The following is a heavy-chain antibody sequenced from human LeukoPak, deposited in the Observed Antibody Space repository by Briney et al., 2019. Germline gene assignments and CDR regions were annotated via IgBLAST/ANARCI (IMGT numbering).Heavy chain of an antibody. D-gene: IGHD6-19*01. Sequence: PGGSLRLSCAASGFTFSSYGMHWVRQAPGKGLEWVAFIRDDGSNKYYADSVKGRFTIARDNSKNTLYLQMNSLRAEDTAVYYCAKDVSSSWFDPWGQGTLVTVSS. V-gene: IGHV3-30*02. CDR3: AKDVSSSWFDP. J-gene: IGHJ5*02. CDR1: GFTFSSYG. CDR2: IRDDGSNK.